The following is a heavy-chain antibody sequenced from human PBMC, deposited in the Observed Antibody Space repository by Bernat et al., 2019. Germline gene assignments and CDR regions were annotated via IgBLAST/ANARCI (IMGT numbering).Heavy chain of an antibody. CDR2: ISRISSHI. D-gene: IGHD4-4*01. CDR3: AGDPADSLTRNWFDP. V-gene: IGHV3-21*05. Sequence: EMQLVESGGGLVKPGGSLRLSCTASGFTFSDFSMNWVRQAPGKGLEWLSYISRISSHIYYADSVKGRFTISRDNAKSTLYLQMNCLRADDTAVYYCAGDPADSLTRNWFDPWGQVTLVTVSS. J-gene: IGHJ5*02. CDR1: GFTFSDFS.